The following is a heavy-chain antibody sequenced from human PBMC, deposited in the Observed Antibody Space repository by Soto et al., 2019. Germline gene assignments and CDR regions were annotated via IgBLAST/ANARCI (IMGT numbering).Heavy chain of an antibody. D-gene: IGHD4-17*01. V-gene: IGHV1-3*01. CDR3: AKDRYGDYGGIDY. CDR2: INAGNGNT. Sequence: ASVKVSCKASGYTFTSYAMHWVRQAPGQRLEWMGWINAGNGNTKYSQKFQGRVTITRDTSASTAYMEMNSLRADDTAVYYCAKDRYGDYGGIDYWGQGTMVTVSS. CDR1: GYTFTSYA. J-gene: IGHJ4*02.